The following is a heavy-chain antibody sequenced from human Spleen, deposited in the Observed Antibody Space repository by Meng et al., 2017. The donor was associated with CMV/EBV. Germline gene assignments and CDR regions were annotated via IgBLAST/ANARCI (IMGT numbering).Heavy chain of an antibody. D-gene: IGHD3-10*01. V-gene: IGHV3-30-3*01. Sequence: GESLKISCSASGFTFSSYAMNWVRQAPGKGLEWVAVISYDGSNEYYADSVKGRFTISRDNAKNTLYLQMNSLRAEDTAVYYCASGMRGVIDYWGQGTLVTVSS. CDR1: GFTFSSYA. CDR3: ASGMRGVIDY. CDR2: ISYDGSNE. J-gene: IGHJ4*02.